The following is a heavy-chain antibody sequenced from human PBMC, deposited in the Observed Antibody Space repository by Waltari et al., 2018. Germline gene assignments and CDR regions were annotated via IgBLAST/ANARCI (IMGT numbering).Heavy chain of an antibody. J-gene: IGHJ6*02. V-gene: IGHV7-4-1*02. CDR2: INTKNGHP. CDR1: GYTFPDYT. D-gene: IGHD4-17*01. Sequence: QVPLAQSGSELKEPGASVKVSCRTSGYTFPDYTINWVRQAPGQGLEWMGWINTKNGHPTYVQGFTGRFVFSLDTSVSTTYLQITGLKAEDTAVYFCARALLGLTNRLDVWGQGTTVTISS. CDR3: ARALLGLTNRLDV.